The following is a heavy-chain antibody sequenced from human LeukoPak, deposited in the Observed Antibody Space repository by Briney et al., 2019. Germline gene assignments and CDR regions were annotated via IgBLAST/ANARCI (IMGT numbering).Heavy chain of an antibody. V-gene: IGHV4-39*01. CDR1: GGSISSSSYY. CDR3: ARGPVFYYGSGSYYKSPRFDY. Sequence: SETLSLTCTVSGGSISSSSYYWGWIRQPPGKGLEWIGSIYYSGSTYYNPSLKSRVTISVDTSKNQFSLKLSSVTAADTAVYYCARGPVFYYGSGSYYKSPRFDYWGQGTLVTVSS. D-gene: IGHD3-10*01. CDR2: IYYSGST. J-gene: IGHJ4*02.